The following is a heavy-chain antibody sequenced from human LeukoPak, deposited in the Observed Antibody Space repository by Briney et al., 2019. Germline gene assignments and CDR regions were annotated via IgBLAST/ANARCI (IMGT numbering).Heavy chain of an antibody. CDR2: IYYSGST. CDR3: ARERSSGWSNLFDY. J-gene: IGHJ4*02. V-gene: IGHV4-59*01. D-gene: IGHD6-19*01. Sequence: SETLSLTCTVSGGSITGYYWSWIRQPPGRGLEWIGYIYYSGSTNYNPSLKSRVTISVDTSKNQFSLKLSSVAAADTAVYYCARERSSGWSNLFDYWGQGTLVTVSS. CDR1: GGSITGYY.